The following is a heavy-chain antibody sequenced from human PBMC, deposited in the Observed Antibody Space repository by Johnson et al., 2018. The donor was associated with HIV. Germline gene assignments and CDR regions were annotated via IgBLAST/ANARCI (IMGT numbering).Heavy chain of an antibody. Sequence: QMLLVVSGGGLVQPGGSLILSCAASVFTFRSYGMHWVRPAPGQGLASVAFLLYDGIHHYYAYSVKGRFTISRDNSKNTLYLQMNRLRAEDTAVDYWAKELGIPSGWYRGAFDIWGQGTMVTVSA. D-gene: IGHD6-19*01. CDR2: LLYDGIHH. CDR1: VFTFRSYG. J-gene: IGHJ3*02. CDR3: AKELGIPSGWYRGAFDI. V-gene: IGHV3-30*02.